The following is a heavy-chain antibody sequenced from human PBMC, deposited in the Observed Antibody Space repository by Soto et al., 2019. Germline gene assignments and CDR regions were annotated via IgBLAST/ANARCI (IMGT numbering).Heavy chain of an antibody. J-gene: IGHJ5*02. D-gene: IGHD5-18*01. Sequence: SVRVSCKASGGTFSSYAISWVRQAPGQGLEWMGGIILILGTANYGQKFQGRVTITADESTSTAYMELSSLRSEDTAVYYCARADTAMVPTCNWFDPWGQGTLVTVSS. CDR3: ARADTAMVPTCNWFDP. CDR2: IILILGTA. V-gene: IGHV1-69*13. CDR1: GGTFSSYA.